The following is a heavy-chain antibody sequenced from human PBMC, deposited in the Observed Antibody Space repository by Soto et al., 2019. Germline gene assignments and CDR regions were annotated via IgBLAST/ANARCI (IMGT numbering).Heavy chain of an antibody. CDR2: IIPIFGTA. D-gene: IGHD3-22*01. CDR1: GGTFISYA. V-gene: IGHV1-69*13. Sequence: SVKVSCKASGGTFISYAISWVRQAPGQGLEWMGGIIPIFGTANYAQKFQGRVTITADESTSTAYMELSSLRSEDTAVYYCAREGGYFDSSGSGVYHYHGVDVWGQGTTVTVSS. CDR3: AREGGYFDSSGSGVYHYHGVDV. J-gene: IGHJ6*02.